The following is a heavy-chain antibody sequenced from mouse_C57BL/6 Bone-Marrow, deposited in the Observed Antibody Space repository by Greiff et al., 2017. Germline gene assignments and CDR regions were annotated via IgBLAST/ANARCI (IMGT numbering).Heavy chain of an antibody. D-gene: IGHD1-1*01. CDR2: IYPRSGNT. V-gene: IGHV1-81*01. J-gene: IGHJ3*01. Sequence: VQLQESGAELARPGASVKLSCKASGYTFTSYGISWVKQRTGQGLEWIGEIYPRSGNTYYNEKFKGKATLTADKSSSTAYMELRSLTSEYSAVYFCAREAIYPFAYWGQGTLVTVSA. CDR1: GYTFTSYG. CDR3: AREAIYPFAY.